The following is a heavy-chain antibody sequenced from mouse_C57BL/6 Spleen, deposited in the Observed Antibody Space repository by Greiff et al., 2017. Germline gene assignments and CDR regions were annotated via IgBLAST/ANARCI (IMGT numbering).Heavy chain of an antibody. Sequence: QVQLQQPGAELVKPGASVKLSCKASGYTFTSYWMQWVKQRPGQGLAWIGEIDPSDSYTNYNQKFKGKATLTVDTSSSTAYMQLSSLTSEDSAVYCCARAYYSNYRWGQGTTLTVSS. D-gene: IGHD2-5*01. J-gene: IGHJ2*01. CDR2: IDPSDSYT. CDR3: ARAYYSNYR. CDR1: GYTFTSYW. V-gene: IGHV1-50*01.